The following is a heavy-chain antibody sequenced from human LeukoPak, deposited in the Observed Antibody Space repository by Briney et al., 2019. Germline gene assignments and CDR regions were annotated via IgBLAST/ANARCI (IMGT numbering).Heavy chain of an antibody. CDR2: IYSSGSA. V-gene: IGHV3-53*01. D-gene: IGHD4-17*01. CDR3: ARVLWNGDYPRFDY. J-gene: IGHJ4*02. Sequence: GGSLRLSCAASGFTVSSNYMTWVRQAPGKGLEWVSVIYSSGSAYYADSVKGRFTISRDNSKNTLYLQMNSLRAEDTAVYYCARVLWNGDYPRFDYWGQGTLVTVSS. CDR1: GFTVSSNY.